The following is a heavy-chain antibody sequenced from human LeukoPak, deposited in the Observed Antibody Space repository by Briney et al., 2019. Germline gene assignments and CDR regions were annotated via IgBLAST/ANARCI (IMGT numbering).Heavy chain of an antibody. V-gene: IGHV1-69*05. CDR2: IIPIFGTA. Sequence: SVKVSCKASGGTFSSYAISWVRQAPGQGLEWMGGIIPIFGTANHAQKFQGRVTITTDESTSTAYMELSSLRSEDTAVYYCARSLDFWSGSYDYWGQGTLVTVSS. CDR3: ARSLDFWSGSYDY. D-gene: IGHD3-3*01. J-gene: IGHJ4*02. CDR1: GGTFSSYA.